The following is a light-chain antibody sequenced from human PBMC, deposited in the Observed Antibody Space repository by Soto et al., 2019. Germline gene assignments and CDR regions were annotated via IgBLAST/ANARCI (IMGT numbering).Light chain of an antibody. CDR3: SSYTSSSPLDV. J-gene: IGLJ1*01. V-gene: IGLV2-14*01. Sequence: QSALTQPASVSGSPGQSITISCTGTSSDVGGYNYVSWYQQHPGKAPKLMIYEVSNRPSGVSNRFSGSKSGNTASLTISGLQAEDEADYYVSSYTSSSPLDVFGTGTKLTVL. CDR2: EVS. CDR1: SSDVGGYNY.